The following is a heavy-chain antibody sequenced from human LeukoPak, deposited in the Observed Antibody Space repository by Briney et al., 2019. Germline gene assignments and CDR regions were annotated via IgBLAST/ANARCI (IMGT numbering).Heavy chain of an antibody. CDR2: INPNSGGT. D-gene: IGHD6-13*01. CDR1: VYTFTGYY. Sequence: ASVKLSCKTSVYTFTGYYMHWVRQASGQGLVWVGCINPNSGGTNYAQKFQGRVTMTRDTSISTAYMELSRLRSDDTAVYYCAREGYSSSWPTYNWFDPWGQGTLVTVSS. J-gene: IGHJ5*02. CDR3: AREGYSSSWPTYNWFDP. V-gene: IGHV1-2*02.